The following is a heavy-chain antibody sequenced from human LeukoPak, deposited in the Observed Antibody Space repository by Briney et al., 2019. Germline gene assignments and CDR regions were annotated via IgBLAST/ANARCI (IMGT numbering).Heavy chain of an antibody. V-gene: IGHV4-4*07. CDR2: IYTSGST. J-gene: IGHJ6*03. D-gene: IGHD2-15*01. CDR1: GGSISSYY. Sequence: SETLSLTCTVSGGSISSYYWSWIRQPAGKGLEWIGRIYTSGSTNYNPSLKSRVTMSVDTSKNQFSLKLSSVTAADTAVYYCARADDLGYCSGGSCYSYYYYMDVWGKGTTVTISS. CDR3: ARADDLGYCSGGSCYSYYYYMDV.